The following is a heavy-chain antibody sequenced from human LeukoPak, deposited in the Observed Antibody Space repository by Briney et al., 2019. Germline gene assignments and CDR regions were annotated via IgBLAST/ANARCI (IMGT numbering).Heavy chain of an antibody. D-gene: IGHD6-19*01. CDR3: ARGHFGYSSGEALDY. J-gene: IGHJ4*02. CDR2: IYYSGST. CDR1: GGSISSYY. Sequence: PSETLSLTCTVSGGSISSYYWSWIRQPPGKGLVWIGYIYYSGSTNYNPSLKSRVTISVDTSKNQFSLKLSSVTAADTAVYYCARGHFGYSSGEALDYWGQGTLVTVSS. V-gene: IGHV4-59*01.